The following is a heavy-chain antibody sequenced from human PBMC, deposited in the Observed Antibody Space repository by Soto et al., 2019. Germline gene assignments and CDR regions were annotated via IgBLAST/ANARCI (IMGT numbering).Heavy chain of an antibody. V-gene: IGHV4-30-4*01. Sequence: TSETLSLTCTVSGGSISSGDYYWSWIRQPPGKGLEWIGYIYHSGSTYYNPSLKSRVTISVDTSKNQFSLKLSSVTAADTAVYYCAGGSGSYYYWGQGTLVTVSS. CDR3: AGGSGSYYY. CDR2: IYHSGST. CDR1: GGSISSGDYY. D-gene: IGHD3-10*01. J-gene: IGHJ4*02.